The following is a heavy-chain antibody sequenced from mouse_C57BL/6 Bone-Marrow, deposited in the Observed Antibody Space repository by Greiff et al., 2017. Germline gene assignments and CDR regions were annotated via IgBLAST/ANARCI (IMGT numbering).Heavy chain of an antibody. CDR2: IDPETGGT. J-gene: IGHJ3*01. CDR3: TRSDSVAWFAY. D-gene: IGHD2-12*01. CDR1: GYTFTDYE. Sequence: QVQLQQSGAELVRPGASVTLSCKASGYTFTDYEMHWVKQTPVHGLEWIGAIDPETGGTAYNQKFKGKAKLTADKSSSTAYMELRSLTSEDSAVYYCTRSDSVAWFAYWGQGTLVTVSA. V-gene: IGHV1-15*01.